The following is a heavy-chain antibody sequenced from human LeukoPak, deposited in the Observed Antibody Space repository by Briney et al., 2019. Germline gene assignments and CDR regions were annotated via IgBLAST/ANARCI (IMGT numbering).Heavy chain of an antibody. CDR2: IKQDGSEK. Sequence: GGSLRLSCAASGFTFSSYWMSWVRQAPGKGLEWVANIKQDGSEKYYVDSVKGRFTTSRDNVKNSLYLQMNSLRAEDTAVYYCARDYLRLGYCSSTSCYPDYWGQGTLVTVSS. J-gene: IGHJ4*02. CDR1: GFTFSSYW. V-gene: IGHV3-7*01. D-gene: IGHD2-2*01. CDR3: ARDYLRLGYCSSTSCYPDY.